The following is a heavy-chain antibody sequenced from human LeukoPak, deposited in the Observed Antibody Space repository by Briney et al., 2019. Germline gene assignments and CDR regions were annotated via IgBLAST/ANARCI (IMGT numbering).Heavy chain of an antibody. CDR3: ARDLWYSSSWSPSYYYGMDV. V-gene: IGHV3-21*01. J-gene: IGHJ6*02. CDR1: GFTFSSYS. Sequence: PGGSLRLSCAASGFTFSSYSMNWVRQAPGKGLEWVSSISSSSSYIYYADSVKGRFTISRDNAKNSLYLQMNSLRAEDTAVYYCARDLWYSSSWSPSYYYGMDVWGQGTTVTVS. D-gene: IGHD6-13*01. CDR2: ISSSSSYI.